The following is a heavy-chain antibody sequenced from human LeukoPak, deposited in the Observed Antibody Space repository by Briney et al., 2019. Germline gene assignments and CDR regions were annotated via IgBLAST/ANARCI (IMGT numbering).Heavy chain of an antibody. V-gene: IGHV4-59*01. D-gene: IGHD3-22*01. J-gene: IGHJ4*02. Sequence: SETLSLTCTVSGGSISSYHWSWIRQPPGKGLEWIGYIYYSGSTNYNPSLKSRVTISVDTSKTQFSLKLSSVTAADTAVYYCARARSSGYPDYWGQGTLVTVSS. CDR1: GGSISSYH. CDR2: IYYSGST. CDR3: ARARSSGYPDY.